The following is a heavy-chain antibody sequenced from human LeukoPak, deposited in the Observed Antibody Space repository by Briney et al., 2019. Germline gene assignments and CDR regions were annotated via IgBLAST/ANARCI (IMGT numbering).Heavy chain of an antibody. CDR2: INPSSGGT. CDR1: GYAFTAYF. V-gene: IGHV1-2*02. D-gene: IGHD6-13*01. J-gene: IGHJ4*02. Sequence: GASVTVSCRASGYAFTAYFMHWVRQAPGQGVEWMGWINPSSGGTMYAQSFQGRVTMTRDTSISTAYMELSSLTFDDTAVYYCARAEGIDYWGQGTLVTVSS. CDR3: ARAEGIDY.